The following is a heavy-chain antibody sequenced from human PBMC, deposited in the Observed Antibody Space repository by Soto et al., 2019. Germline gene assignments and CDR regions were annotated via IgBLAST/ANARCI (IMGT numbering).Heavy chain of an antibody. D-gene: IGHD1-1*01. CDR2: ISSSSDYI. CDR1: GFTFSTYS. Sequence: EVQLVESGGGMVKPGGSLRLSCAASGFTFSTYSMNWVRQAPGKGLEWVSSISSSSDYIYYADSVKGRFTISRDNAKNSLYLQMNSLSDEDMAVYYCASGGTTGTTATNWFDPWGQGTLVTVSS. CDR3: ASGGTTGTTATNWFDP. V-gene: IGHV3-21*01. J-gene: IGHJ5*02.